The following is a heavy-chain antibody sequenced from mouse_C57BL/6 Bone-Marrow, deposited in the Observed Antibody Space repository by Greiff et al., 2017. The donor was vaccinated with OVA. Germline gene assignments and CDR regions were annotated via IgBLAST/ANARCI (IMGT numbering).Heavy chain of an antibody. V-gene: IGHV7-3*01. Sequence: EVQLVESGGGLVQPGGSLSLSCAASGFTFTDYYMSWVRQPPGKALEWLGFIRNKANGYPTDYSASVKGRFTISRDNSQRILYLQMNALRAEDSATYYCAGFYYYGRNHFDYWGQGTTLTVSS. CDR2: IRNKANGYPT. D-gene: IGHD1-1*01. J-gene: IGHJ2*01. CDR3: AGFYYYGRNHFDY. CDR1: GFTFTDYY.